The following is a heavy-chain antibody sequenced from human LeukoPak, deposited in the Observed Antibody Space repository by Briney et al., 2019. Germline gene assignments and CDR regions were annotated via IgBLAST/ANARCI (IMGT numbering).Heavy chain of an antibody. CDR2: IYYSGST. D-gene: IGHD3-22*01. CDR1: GGSISSSSYY. J-gene: IGHJ4*02. Sequence: SETLSLTCTVSGGSISSSSYYWGWIRQPPGKGLEWIGSIYYSGSTYYNPSLKSQVTISVDTSKNQFSLRLSSVTAADTAVYYCARAKEYYDSSGLFDYWGQGTLVTVSS. CDR3: ARAKEYYDSSGLFDY. V-gene: IGHV4-39*07.